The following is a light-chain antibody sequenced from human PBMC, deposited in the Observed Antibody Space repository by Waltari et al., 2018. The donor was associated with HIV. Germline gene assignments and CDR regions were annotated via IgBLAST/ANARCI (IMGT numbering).Light chain of an antibody. Sequence: SFELAQDPAVSVALGQTVRKTCQGENPRNSYAAWYQQRPGRAPVLVIYGNNNRATGSPDRFSASRSGNTASLTITGAQAEDEADYYCDSRDSTGNHAIFGGGTKVTVL. CDR1: NPRNSY. CDR3: DSRDSTGNHAI. CDR2: GNN. V-gene: IGLV3-19*01. J-gene: IGLJ2*01.